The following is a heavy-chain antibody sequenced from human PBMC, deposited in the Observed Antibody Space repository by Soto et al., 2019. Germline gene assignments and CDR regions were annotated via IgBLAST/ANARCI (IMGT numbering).Heavy chain of an antibody. Sequence: EVQLLESGGGLVQPGGSLRLSCAASGFTFSSYAMSWVRQAPGKGLEWVSAISGSGGSTYYADSVKGRFTISRDNSKNTLYLQMNSLRGEDTAVYYCAKAPDCSSTSCYYYYMDVWGKGTTVTVSS. V-gene: IGHV3-23*01. CDR2: ISGSGGST. D-gene: IGHD2-2*01. CDR1: GFTFSSYA. J-gene: IGHJ6*03. CDR3: AKAPDCSSTSCYYYYMDV.